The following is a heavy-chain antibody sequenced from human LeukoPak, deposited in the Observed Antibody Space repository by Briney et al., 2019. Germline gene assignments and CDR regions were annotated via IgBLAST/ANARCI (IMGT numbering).Heavy chain of an antibody. J-gene: IGHJ4*02. Sequence: SETLSLTCTVSGYSISSGYYWGWIRQPPGKGLEWIGSIYHSGSTYYNPSLKSRVTISVDTSKNQFSLKLSSVTAADTAVYYCASHVEMATIFDYWGQGTLVTVSS. D-gene: IGHD5-24*01. CDR3: ASHVEMATIFDY. V-gene: IGHV4-38-2*02. CDR1: GYSISSGYY. CDR2: IYHSGST.